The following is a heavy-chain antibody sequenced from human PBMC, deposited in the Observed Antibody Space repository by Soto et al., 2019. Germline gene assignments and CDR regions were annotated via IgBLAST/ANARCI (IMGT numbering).Heavy chain of an antibody. CDR2: ISGYNGDT. D-gene: IGHD2-8*01. Sequence: QGQLVQSGAEVKKPGASVKVSCKASGYKFTRYGISWVRQAPGQGLEWMGWISGYNGDTNYAQKFQGRVTMTVDTSTWTALMELTSLTSDDRAVYYCAKNGQPPYYYYGMDVWGQGTTVTVSS. CDR3: AKNGQPPYYYYGMDV. V-gene: IGHV1-18*01. CDR1: GYKFTRYG. J-gene: IGHJ6*02.